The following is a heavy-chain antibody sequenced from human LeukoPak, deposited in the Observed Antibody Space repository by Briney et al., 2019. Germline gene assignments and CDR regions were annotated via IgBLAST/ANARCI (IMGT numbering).Heavy chain of an antibody. Sequence: PSETLSLTCTVSGGSISSYYWSWIRQPPGKGLEWIGEIYHSGSTNYNPSLKSRVTISVDKSKNQFSLKLSSVTAADTAVYYCARDKWELFYFDYWGQGTLVTVSS. CDR3: ARDKWELFYFDY. J-gene: IGHJ4*02. V-gene: IGHV4-59*12. D-gene: IGHD1-26*01. CDR2: IYHSGST. CDR1: GGSISSYY.